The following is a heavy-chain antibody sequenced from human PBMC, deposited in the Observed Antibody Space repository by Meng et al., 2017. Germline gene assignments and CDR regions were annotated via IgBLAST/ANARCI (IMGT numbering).Heavy chain of an antibody. CDR1: GYNFPDYY. J-gene: IGHJ4*02. Sequence: VPLVQSGADANKPGASVKVSCNPSGYNFPDYYIHWVRQAPGQGLEWMGRIDPKNGDTHYAQKFQGRVTMTGDTSISTAYMDLSGLRSDDTAVYYCARDEDISAAGKLFGDYWGQGTLVTVSS. D-gene: IGHD6-13*01. CDR3: ARDEDISAAGKLFGDY. V-gene: IGHV1-2*06. CDR2: IDPKNGDT.